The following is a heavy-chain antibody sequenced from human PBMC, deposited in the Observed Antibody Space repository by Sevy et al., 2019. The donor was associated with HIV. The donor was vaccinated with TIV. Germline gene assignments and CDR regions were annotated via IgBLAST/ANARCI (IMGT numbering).Heavy chain of an antibody. CDR3: ARDLYYYDSSGYYHTNWYFDL. V-gene: IGHV3-7*03. CDR1: GFTFSSYW. J-gene: IGHJ2*01. D-gene: IGHD3-22*01. Sequence: GGSLRLSCAASGFTFSSYWMSWVRQAPGKGLEWVANIKQDGSENYYVDSVKGRFTISRDNAKNSLYLQMNSLRAEDTAVYYCARDLYYYDSSGYYHTNWYFDLWGRGTLVTVSS. CDR2: IKQDGSEN.